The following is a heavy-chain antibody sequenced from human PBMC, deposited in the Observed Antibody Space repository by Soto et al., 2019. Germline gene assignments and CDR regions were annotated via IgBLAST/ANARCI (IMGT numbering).Heavy chain of an antibody. J-gene: IGHJ4*02. Sequence: GGSLRLSCSASGFTFSSYAMHWVRQAPGKGLEYVSAISSNGGSTYYADSVKGRFTISRDNSKNTLYLQMSSLRAEDTAVYYCAAHGYGCSSTSCYSIRVIDYWGQGTLVTVSS. V-gene: IGHV3-64D*06. D-gene: IGHD2-2*02. CDR3: AAHGYGCSSTSCYSIRVIDY. CDR1: GFTFSSYA. CDR2: ISSNGGST.